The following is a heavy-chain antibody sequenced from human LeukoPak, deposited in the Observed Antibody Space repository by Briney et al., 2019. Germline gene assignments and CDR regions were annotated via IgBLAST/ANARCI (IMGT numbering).Heavy chain of an antibody. CDR1: GFTFSSYW. D-gene: IGHD5-18*01. Sequence: PGGSLRLSCAASGFTFSSYWMHWVPQAPGKGLVWVSRINSDGSSTSYADSVKGRFTISRDNAKNTLYLQMNSLRAEDTAVYYCARGYSYGYRIDYWGQGTLVTVSS. CDR2: INSDGSST. V-gene: IGHV3-74*01. J-gene: IGHJ4*02. CDR3: ARGYSYGYRIDY.